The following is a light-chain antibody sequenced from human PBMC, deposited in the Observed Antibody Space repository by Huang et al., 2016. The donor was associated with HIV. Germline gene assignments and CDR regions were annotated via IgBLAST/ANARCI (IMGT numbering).Light chain of an antibody. CDR2: WTS. V-gene: IGKV4-1*01. Sequence: DIVMTQSPDSLAVSLGERATINCKSSQSVLYSSNNKNYLAWYQQKPGQPPKLLIYWTSTRESGVPERFSGSGSGTECTLTISSLQAEDVAVYYCQQYYSTPYTFGQGTKLEIK. CDR3: QQYYSTPYT. J-gene: IGKJ2*01. CDR1: QSVLYSSNNKNY.